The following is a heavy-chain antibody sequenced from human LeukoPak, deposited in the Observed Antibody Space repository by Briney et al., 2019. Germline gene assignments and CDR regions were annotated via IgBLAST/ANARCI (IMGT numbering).Heavy chain of an antibody. CDR2: IWYDGSNK. CDR3: GRGYYGDYGYGMDV. D-gene: IGHD4-17*01. Sequence: RSLRLSFAASGFTFSSYGIHWVRQAPGKGLEWVAVIWYDGSNKYYADSVKGRFTISRDNSKNTLYLQMNSLRAEDTAVYYCGRGYYGDYGYGMDVWGQGTTVTVSS. J-gene: IGHJ6*02. CDR1: GFTFSSYG. V-gene: IGHV3-33*01.